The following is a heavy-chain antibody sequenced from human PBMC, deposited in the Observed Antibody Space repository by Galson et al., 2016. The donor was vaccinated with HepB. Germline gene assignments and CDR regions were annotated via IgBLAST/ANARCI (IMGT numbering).Heavy chain of an antibody. D-gene: IGHD4-17*01. CDR2: IYWDDDK. CDR1: GFSLNTGGVG. Sequence: PALVKPTQTLTLTCTFSGFSLNTGGVGVGWIRQPPGKALEWLAFIYWDDDKRYSPSLKSRLTITKDTSKNQVVLTMTNMDPVDTATYYCAHRPNTVTECGYWGQGTLVTVSS. CDR3: AHRPNTVTECGY. V-gene: IGHV2-5*02. J-gene: IGHJ4*02.